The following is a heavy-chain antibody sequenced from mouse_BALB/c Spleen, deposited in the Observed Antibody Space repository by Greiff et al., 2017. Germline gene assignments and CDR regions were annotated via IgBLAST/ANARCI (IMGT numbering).Heavy chain of an antibody. CDR2: IWAGGST. CDR1: GFSLTSYG. CDR3: ARGGPYYADYFDY. V-gene: IGHV2-9*02. J-gene: IGHJ2*01. D-gene: IGHD2-10*01. Sequence: QVQLKQSGPGLVAPSQSLSITCTVSGFSLTSYGVHWVRQPPGKGLEWLGVIWAGGSTNYNSALMSRLSISKDNSKSQVFLKMNSLQTDDTAMYYCARGGPYYADYFDYWGQGTTLTVSS.